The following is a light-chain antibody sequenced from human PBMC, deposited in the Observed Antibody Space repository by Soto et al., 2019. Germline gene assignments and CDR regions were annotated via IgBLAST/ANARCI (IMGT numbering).Light chain of an antibody. CDR1: SSNIGSNH. CDR3: SARDDILSGVV. V-gene: IGLV1-47*01. J-gene: IGLJ2*01. CDR2: RSD. Sequence: QSVLTQPPSASGTPGKRVTISCSGSSSNIGSNHVYWYQQFPGMAPKLLMYRSDQRPTGVPDRFSGSRSGTSASLAINGLRSDDEADYYCSARDDILSGVVFGGGTKVTVL.